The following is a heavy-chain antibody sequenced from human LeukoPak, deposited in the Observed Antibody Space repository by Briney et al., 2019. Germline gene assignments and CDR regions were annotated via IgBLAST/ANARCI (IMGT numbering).Heavy chain of an antibody. J-gene: IGHJ2*01. D-gene: IGHD3-22*01. CDR2: IYTSGST. CDR1: GGSISSGSYY. CDR3: ARVSGGYPPPYWYFDL. V-gene: IGHV4-61*02. Sequence: SETLSLTCTVSGGSISSGSYYWSWIRQPAGKGLEWIGRIYTSGSTNYNPSLKSRVTISADTSKNQFSLKLSSVTAADTAVYYCARVSGGYPPPYWYFDLWGRGTLVTVSS.